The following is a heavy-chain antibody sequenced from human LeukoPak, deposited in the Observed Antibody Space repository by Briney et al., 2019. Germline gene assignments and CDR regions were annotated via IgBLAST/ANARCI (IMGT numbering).Heavy chain of an antibody. CDR2: IKSKTDGGTT. CDR3: TTVCQLVSVSDY. V-gene: IGHV3-15*01. D-gene: IGHD6-13*01. J-gene: IGHJ4*02. Sequence: PGGSLRLSCAASGFSFSNAWMSWVRQAPGKGLEWIGRIKSKTDGGTTDYAAPVKGRFALSREDSKNTLYLQMHSLKTEDTAVYYCTTVCQLVSVSDYWGQGTLVTVSS. CDR1: GFSFSNAW.